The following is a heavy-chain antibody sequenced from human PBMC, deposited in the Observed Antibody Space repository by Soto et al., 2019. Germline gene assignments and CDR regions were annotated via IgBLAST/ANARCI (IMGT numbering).Heavy chain of an antibody. V-gene: IGHV4-31*03. Sequence: QVQLQESGPGLVKPSQTLSLTCTVSGGSLNSGGYFWSWIRQVPGKGLEWIGYVYSGDSTYYNPSLQRRVTISLDTSKTQFSLSLTSVTAADTAMYFCAREVMTSVTRGWFDPWGQGILVTVSS. J-gene: IGHJ5*02. CDR1: GGSLNSGGYF. CDR3: AREVMTSVTRGWFDP. CDR2: VYSGDST. D-gene: IGHD4-17*01.